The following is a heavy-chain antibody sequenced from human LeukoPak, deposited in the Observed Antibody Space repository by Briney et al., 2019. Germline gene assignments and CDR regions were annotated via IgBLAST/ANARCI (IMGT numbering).Heavy chain of an antibody. CDR1: GYSISSGYY. CDR2: IYHSGST. Sequence: SETLSLTCTVSGYSISSGYYWGWIRQPPGKGLEWIGSIYHSGSTYYNPSLKSRVTISVDTSKNQFSLKLSSVTAADTAVYYCVAGGGYYDFWSGYYKPFYFDYWGQGTLVTVSS. CDR3: VAGGGYYDFWSGYYKPFYFDY. V-gene: IGHV4-38-2*02. J-gene: IGHJ4*02. D-gene: IGHD3-3*01.